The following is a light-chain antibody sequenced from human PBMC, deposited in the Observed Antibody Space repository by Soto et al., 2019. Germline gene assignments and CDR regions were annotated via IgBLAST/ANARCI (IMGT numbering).Light chain of an antibody. J-gene: IGLJ1*01. Sequence: QSALTQPPSASGSPGQSVTISCTGTSSDVGEHYYVSWYQKHPGKAPKLMIYGVSNRPSGVSNRFSGSKSGNTASLTISGLQADDEADYYCSTHTTSGALQVFGTGTKLTVL. CDR3: STHTTSGALQV. CDR1: SSDVGEHYY. V-gene: IGLV2-14*01. CDR2: GVS.